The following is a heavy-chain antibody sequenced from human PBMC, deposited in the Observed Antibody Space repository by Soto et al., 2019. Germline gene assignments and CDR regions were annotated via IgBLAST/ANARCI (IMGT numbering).Heavy chain of an antibody. D-gene: IGHD4-4*01. J-gene: IGHJ6*03. CDR2: IYYSGST. CDR3: ARLQLGAYYYYYMDV. V-gene: IGHV4-39*01. CDR1: GGSISSSSYY. Sequence: QLQLQESGPGLVKPSETLSLTCTVSGGSISSSSYYWGWIRQPPGKGLEWIGSIYYSGSTYYNPSLKSLVTISVDTSKNQCSLKLSSVTAADTAVYYCARLQLGAYYYYYMDVLGKGTTVTVSS.